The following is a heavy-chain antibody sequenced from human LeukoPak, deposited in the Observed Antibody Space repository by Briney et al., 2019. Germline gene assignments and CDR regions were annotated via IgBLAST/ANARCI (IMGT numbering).Heavy chain of an antibody. CDR3: AREEGAPIAAANV. CDR1: GGSISSYY. D-gene: IGHD6-13*01. J-gene: IGHJ3*01. CDR2: IYYSGST. V-gene: IGHV4-59*01. Sequence: SETLSLTCTVSGGSISSYYWSWIRQPPGKGLEWIGYIYYSGSTNYNPSLKSRVTISVDTSKNQFSQKLSSVTAADTAVYYCAREEGAPIAAANVWGLGTMVTVSS.